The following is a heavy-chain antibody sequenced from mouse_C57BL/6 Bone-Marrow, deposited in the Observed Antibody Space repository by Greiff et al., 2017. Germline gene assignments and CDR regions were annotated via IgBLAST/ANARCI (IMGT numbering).Heavy chain of an antibody. V-gene: IGHV1-50*01. CDR2: IDPSDSYT. D-gene: IGHD1-1*01. Sequence: VQLQQPGAELVKPGASVKLSCKASGYTFTSYWMQWVKQRPGPGLEWIGEIDPSDSYTNYNQKFKGKATLTVDTSSSTAYMQLSSLTSEDSAVYYCALLLRYYAMDYWGQGTSVTVSS. CDR3: ALLLRYYAMDY. CDR1: GYTFTSYW. J-gene: IGHJ4*01.